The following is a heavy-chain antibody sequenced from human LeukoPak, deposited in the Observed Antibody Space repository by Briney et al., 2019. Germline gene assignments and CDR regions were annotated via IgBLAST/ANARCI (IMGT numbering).Heavy chain of an antibody. Sequence: SETLSLTCTVSGGSISSYYWSWIRQHPGKGLEWIGYIYYSGSTYYNPSLKSRVTISVDTSKNQFSLKLSSVTAADTAVYYCARDSQTFSGYEHWGQGTLVTVSS. CDR3: ARDSQTFSGYEH. CDR2: IYYSGST. D-gene: IGHD5-12*01. V-gene: IGHV4-59*06. J-gene: IGHJ4*02. CDR1: GGSISSYY.